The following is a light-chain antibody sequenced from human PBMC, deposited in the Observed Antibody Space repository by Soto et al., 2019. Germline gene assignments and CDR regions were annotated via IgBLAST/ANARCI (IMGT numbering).Light chain of an antibody. CDR3: QQYNTYPLT. CDR2: DAS. J-gene: IGKJ5*01. Sequence: DIRMTQSPSSLSASVGDRVTITCRASLGISKYLAWFQQKPGKAPKSLVYDASSLQSGVPSRFSGSGSGTDFTLTISSLQPEDFATYYCQQYNTYPLTLGQGTRLEIK. CDR1: LGISKY. V-gene: IGKV1-16*01.